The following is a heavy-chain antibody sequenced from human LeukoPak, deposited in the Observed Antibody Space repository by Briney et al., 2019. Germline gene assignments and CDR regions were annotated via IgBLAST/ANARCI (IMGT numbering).Heavy chain of an antibody. V-gene: IGHV3-43*02. D-gene: IGHD2/OR15-2a*01. Sequence: HPGGSLRLSCAAFGFTIGPYAMYWVRQGPGRGLEWVSVIKADGSGTFYADSVRGRFTTSRDNSKNSLYLQMNSLTSEDTALYYCATWAFYHNLDVWGQGTTVIVSS. J-gene: IGHJ6*02. CDR3: ATWAFYHNLDV. CDR1: GFTIGPYA. CDR2: IKADGSGT.